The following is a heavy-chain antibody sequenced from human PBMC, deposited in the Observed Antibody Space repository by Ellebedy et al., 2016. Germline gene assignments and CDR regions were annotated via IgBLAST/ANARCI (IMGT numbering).Heavy chain of an antibody. D-gene: IGHD6-19*01. V-gene: IGHV4-59*01. J-gene: IGHJ6*02. CDR1: GGSISSYY. CDR2: IYYSGST. CDR3: ARGPARSRIAVAGNREIDYYGMDV. Sequence: SETLSLTCSVSGGSISSYYWSWIRQPPGEGLEWIGYIYYSGSTNYNPSLKIRVTISVDTSKNQFSLKLSSVPAADTAVYFCARGPARSRIAVAGNREIDYYGMDVWGQGTTVTVSS.